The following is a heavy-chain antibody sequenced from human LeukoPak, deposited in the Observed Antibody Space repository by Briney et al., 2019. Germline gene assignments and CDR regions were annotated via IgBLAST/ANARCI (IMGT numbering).Heavy chain of an antibody. D-gene: IGHD6-6*01. CDR3: ARGYSSSSWSLFDY. V-gene: IGHV3-23*01. J-gene: IGHJ4*02. CDR2: ISGSGGST. CDR1: GFTFSSYA. Sequence: GGSLRLSCAASGFTFSSYAMSWVRQAPGRGREWGSDISGSGGSTYYTDSVKGRFTIYRDNYKNTLYLQMNSLRAEDTAVYYCARGYSSSSWSLFDYWGQGALVTVSS.